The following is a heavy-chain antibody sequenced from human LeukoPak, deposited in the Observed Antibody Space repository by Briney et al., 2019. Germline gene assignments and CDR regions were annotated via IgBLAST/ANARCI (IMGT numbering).Heavy chain of an antibody. CDR3: ARDMRVFRGDYGGYFDY. J-gene: IGHJ4*02. CDR1: GGSISSYY. Sequence: SETLSLTCTVSGGSISSYYWSWIRQHPGKGLEWIGYIYYSGSTYYNPSLKSRVTISVDTSKNQFSLKLSSVTAADTAVYYCARDMRVFRGDYGGYFDYWGQGTLVTVSS. CDR2: IYYSGST. V-gene: IGHV4-59*06. D-gene: IGHD4-17*01.